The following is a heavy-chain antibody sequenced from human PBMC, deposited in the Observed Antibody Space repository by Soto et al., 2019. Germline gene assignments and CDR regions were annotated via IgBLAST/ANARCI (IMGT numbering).Heavy chain of an antibody. CDR1: GYTFTGYY. D-gene: IGHD6-13*01. V-gene: IGHV1-2*04. J-gene: IGHJ6*02. Sequence: GASVKVSCKASGYTFTGYYMHWVRQAPGQGLEWMGWINPNSGGTNYAQKFQGWVTMTRDTSTSTVYMELSSLRSEDTAVYYCASDTDPRIAAAGKNYYGMDVWGQGTTVTVSS. CDR2: INPNSGGT. CDR3: ASDTDPRIAAAGKNYYGMDV.